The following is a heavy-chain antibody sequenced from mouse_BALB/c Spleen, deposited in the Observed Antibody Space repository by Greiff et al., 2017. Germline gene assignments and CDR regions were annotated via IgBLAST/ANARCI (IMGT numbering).Heavy chain of an antibody. CDR3: ARRGLLGAMDY. CDR1: GFTFSDYY. Sequence: EVKLVESGGGLVKPGGSLKLSCAASGFTFSDYYMYWVRQTPEKRLEWVATISAGGSYTYYPDSVKGRFTISRDNAKNNLYLQMSSLKSEDTAMYYCARRGLLGAMDYWGQGTSVTVSS. V-gene: IGHV5-4*02. J-gene: IGHJ4*01. CDR2: ISAGGSYT. D-gene: IGHD3-1*01.